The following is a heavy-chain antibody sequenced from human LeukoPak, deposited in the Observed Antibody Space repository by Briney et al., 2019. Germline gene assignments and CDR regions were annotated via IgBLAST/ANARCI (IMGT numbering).Heavy chain of an antibody. D-gene: IGHD2-15*01. CDR3: ARYYCSGGSCHGIFDY. CDR2: IYPGDSDT. CDR1: GYSFTSYW. Sequence: GESLKISCKGSGYSFTSYWIGWVRQMPGKGLEWMGIIYPGDSDTRYSPSFQGQVTISAEKSISTAYLQWSSLKASDTAMYYCARYYCSGGSCHGIFDYWGRGTLVTVSS. J-gene: IGHJ4*02. V-gene: IGHV5-51*01.